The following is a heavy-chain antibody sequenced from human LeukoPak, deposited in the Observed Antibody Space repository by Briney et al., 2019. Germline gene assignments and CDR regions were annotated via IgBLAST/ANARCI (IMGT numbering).Heavy chain of an antibody. V-gene: IGHV4-61*01. CDR3: AGMVRGVKMDP. D-gene: IGHD3-10*01. Sequence: SSGSYYWSWIRQPPGKGLEWIGYIYYSGSTNYNPSLKSRVTISVDTSKNQFSLKLSSVTAADTAVYYCAGMVRGVKMDPWGQGTLVTVSS. CDR2: IYYSGST. J-gene: IGHJ5*02. CDR1: SSGSYY.